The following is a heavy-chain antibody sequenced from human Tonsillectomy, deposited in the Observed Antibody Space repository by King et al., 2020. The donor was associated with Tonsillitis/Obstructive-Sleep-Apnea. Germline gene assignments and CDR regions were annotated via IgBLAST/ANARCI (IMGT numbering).Heavy chain of an antibody. V-gene: IGHV3-30*03. J-gene: IGHJ4*02. Sequence: VQLVESGGGVVQPGRSLRLSCAASGFSFTSYGMHWVRQAPGKGLELMAVISYDGCNKYYADSVKGRFTISRDNSKNTLYLQMNSLRAEDTAVYFCAYCSSTNCQYFYYFDYWGQGTLVTVSS. CDR3: AYCSSTNCQYFYYFDY. CDR2: ISYDGCNK. CDR1: GFSFTSYG. D-gene: IGHD2-2*01.